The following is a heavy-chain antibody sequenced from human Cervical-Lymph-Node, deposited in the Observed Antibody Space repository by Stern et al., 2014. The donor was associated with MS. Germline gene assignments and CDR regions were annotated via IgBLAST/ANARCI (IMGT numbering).Heavy chain of an antibody. CDR1: GFTFDNYA. CDR2: ISGGGRTT. Sequence: EVHLVESGGGSVQPGRSLRLSCAASGFTFDNYAMNWVRQAPGKGLECVSGISGGGRTTYYADSVKGRFTISRDNSKNTLYLQMKSLRAEDTAAYYCAKVAPSTRGAFDYWGLGTLVTVSP. J-gene: IGHJ4*02. CDR3: AKVAPSTRGAFDY. D-gene: IGHD3-10*01. V-gene: IGHV3-23*04.